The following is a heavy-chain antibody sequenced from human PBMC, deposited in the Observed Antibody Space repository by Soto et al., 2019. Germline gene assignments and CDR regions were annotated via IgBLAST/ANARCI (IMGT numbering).Heavy chain of an antibody. CDR3: ARHISDENYDFRSPYYYGMDV. V-gene: IGHV5-51*01. Sequence: PGESLKISCKGSGYSFTSYWIGWVRQMPGKGLEWMGIIYPGDSDTRYSPSFQGQVTISADKSISTAYLQWSSLKASDTAMYYCARHISDENYDFRSPYYYGMDVWGQGTTVTVSS. CDR1: GYSFTSYW. CDR2: IYPGDSDT. J-gene: IGHJ6*02. D-gene: IGHD3-3*01.